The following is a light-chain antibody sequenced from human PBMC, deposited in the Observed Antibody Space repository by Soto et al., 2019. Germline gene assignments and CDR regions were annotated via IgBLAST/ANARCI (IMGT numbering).Light chain of an antibody. CDR1: QTISSW. CDR2: KAS. Sequence: DIQMTQSPSTLSGSVGDRVTITCRASQTISSWLAWYQQKPGKAPKLLIYKASTSKSGVPSRFSGSGSGTEFTLTISSLQPDDFATYFCHSRAFGQGTRLEIK. CDR3: HSRA. V-gene: IGKV1-5*03. J-gene: IGKJ5*01.